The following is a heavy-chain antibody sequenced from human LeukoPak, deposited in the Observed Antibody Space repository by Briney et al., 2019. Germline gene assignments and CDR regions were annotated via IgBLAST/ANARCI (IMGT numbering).Heavy chain of an antibody. Sequence: GESLKISCKGSGYSFTSYWIGWVRQMPGKGLEWMGIIYPGDSDTRYSPSFQGQVTISADKSISTAYLQWSSLKASDTAMYYCARHRYCSGGSCYFDYYGMDVWGQGTTVTVSS. CDR2: IYPGDSDT. CDR1: GYSFTSYW. D-gene: IGHD2-15*01. J-gene: IGHJ6*02. CDR3: ARHRYCSGGSCYFDYYGMDV. V-gene: IGHV5-51*01.